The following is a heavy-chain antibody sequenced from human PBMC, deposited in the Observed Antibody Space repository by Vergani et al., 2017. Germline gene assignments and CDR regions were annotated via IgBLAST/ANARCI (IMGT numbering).Heavy chain of an antibody. Sequence: QLVESGGGLVKPGGSLRLSCAASGFTFSDYSMNWVRQAPGKGLEWVSSISSSSSYIYYADSVKSRFTISRDNAQNSLYLQMNSLRAEDTAVYFCARDPSSSWSDYYYFYMDVWGKGTTVTVSS. D-gene: IGHD6-13*01. CDR2: ISSSSSYI. CDR1: GFTFSDYS. V-gene: IGHV3-21*01. J-gene: IGHJ6*03. CDR3: ARDPSSSWSDYYYFYMDV.